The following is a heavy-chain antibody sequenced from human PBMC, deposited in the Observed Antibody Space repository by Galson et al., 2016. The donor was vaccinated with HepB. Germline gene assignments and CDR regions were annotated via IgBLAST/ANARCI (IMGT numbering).Heavy chain of an antibody. CDR1: GYTFTSYG. V-gene: IGHV1-18*01. D-gene: IGHD4-23*01. CDR2: ISTYNIYNSHT. J-gene: IGHJ6*02. CDR3: AREGGTSTVVTPFYYYGMDV. Sequence: SVKVSCKASGYTFTSYGVSWVRQAPGQGLEWMGWISTYNIYNSHTNYAPKLQGRVIMTADTSTTTAYMELRNLRPDDTAIYYCAREGGTSTVVTPFYYYGMDVWGQGTTVTVSS.